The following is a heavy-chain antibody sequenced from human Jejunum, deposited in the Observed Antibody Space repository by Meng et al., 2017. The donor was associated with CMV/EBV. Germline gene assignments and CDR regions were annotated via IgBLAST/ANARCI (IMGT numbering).Heavy chain of an antibody. V-gene: IGHV3-7*01. CDR3: GRNRVDY. CDR2: IKQDGSEK. J-gene: IGHJ4*02. Sequence: SLAAAGFTFSNYWMTWVRQAPGKGLEWVANIKQDGSEKFYVDSVKGRFTISRDNAKNSLYLQMNSLRGDDTGVYYCGRNRVDYWGQGTLVTVSS. D-gene: IGHD3-10*01. CDR1: GFTFSNYW.